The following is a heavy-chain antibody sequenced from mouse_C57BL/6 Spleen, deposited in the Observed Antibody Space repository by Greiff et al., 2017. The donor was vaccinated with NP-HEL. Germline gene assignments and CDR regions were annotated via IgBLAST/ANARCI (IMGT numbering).Heavy chain of an antibody. CDR3: ARRGTDY. J-gene: IGHJ2*01. Sequence: QVQLKQPGAELVKPGASVKMSCKASGYTFTSFWITWVNQRPGQGLEWIGDIYPGSGSTNYNEKFKSKATLTVDTSSSTAYMQLSSLTSEDSAVYYCARRGTDYWGQGTTLTVSS. CDR1: GYTFTSFW. CDR2: IYPGSGST. V-gene: IGHV1-55*01.